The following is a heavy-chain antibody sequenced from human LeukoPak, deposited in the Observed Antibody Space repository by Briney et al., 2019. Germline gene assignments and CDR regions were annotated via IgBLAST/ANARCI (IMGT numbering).Heavy chain of an antibody. CDR3: AKDNATVIDY. V-gene: IGHV3-43*02. CDR2: ISGAGGSP. D-gene: IGHD4-17*01. J-gene: IGHJ4*02. Sequence: GGSLRLSCAPSLFTFYDYAMHWVRQAPRKGLGWVSLISGAGGSPYYAPSVKGRFTISRDNSKNSLYLQMNSLRTEDTALYECAKDNATVIDYWGQGTLVTVSS. CDR1: LFTFYDYA.